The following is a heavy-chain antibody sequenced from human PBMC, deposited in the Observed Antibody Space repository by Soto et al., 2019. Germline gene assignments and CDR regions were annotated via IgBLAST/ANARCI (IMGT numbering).Heavy chain of an antibody. CDR1: GGTFSSYA. CDR2: IIPIFGTA. J-gene: IGHJ3*02. CDR3: AREYYYDSSGYASDAFDI. V-gene: IGHV1-69*06. D-gene: IGHD3-22*01. Sequence: SVKVSCKASGGTFSSYAISWVREAPGQGLEWMGGIIPIFGTANYAQKFQGRVTITADKSTSTAYMELSSLRSEDTAVYYCAREYYYDSSGYASDAFDIWGQGTMVTVSS.